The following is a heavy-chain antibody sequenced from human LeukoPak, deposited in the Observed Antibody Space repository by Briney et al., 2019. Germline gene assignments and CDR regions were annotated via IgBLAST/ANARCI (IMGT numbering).Heavy chain of an antibody. Sequence: ASVKVSCKASGGTFSSYAISWVRQAPGQGLEWMGRIIHILGIANYAQEFQGRVTITADKSTSTAYMELSSLRSEDTAVYYCARGAVAEDYWGQGTLVTVSS. J-gene: IGHJ4*02. D-gene: IGHD6-19*01. CDR1: GGTFSSYA. CDR2: IIHILGIA. CDR3: ARGAVAEDY. V-gene: IGHV1-69*04.